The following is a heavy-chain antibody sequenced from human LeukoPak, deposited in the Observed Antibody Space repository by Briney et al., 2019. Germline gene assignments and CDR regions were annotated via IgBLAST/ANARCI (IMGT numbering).Heavy chain of an antibody. CDR2: ISAYNGST. J-gene: IGHJ4*02. V-gene: IGHV1-18*01. Sequence: ASVKVSCKASGYTFTSYGISWVRQAPGQGLEWMGWISAYNGSTNYAQKLQGRVTMTTDTSTSTAYMELRSLRSDDTAVYYCARVAYYDSSGYYYVSYFDYWGQGTLVTVSS. D-gene: IGHD3-22*01. CDR1: GYTFTSYG. CDR3: ARVAYYDSSGYYYVSYFDY.